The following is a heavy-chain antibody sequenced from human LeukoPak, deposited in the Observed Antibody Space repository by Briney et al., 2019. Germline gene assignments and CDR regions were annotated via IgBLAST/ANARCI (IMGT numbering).Heavy chain of an antibody. J-gene: IGHJ6*01. V-gene: IGHV1-46*01. CDR2: INTSSGST. CDR1: GYTFTSYY. Sequence: ASVKLSCTASGYTFTSYYMHWVRQAPGQGLEWMGIINTSSGSTSYAQKFQGRVTMTRDTATSTVYMELSSLRSEDTAVYYCARDSVGKSGMDVRGEGTTVTVS. CDR3: ARDSVGKSGMDV.